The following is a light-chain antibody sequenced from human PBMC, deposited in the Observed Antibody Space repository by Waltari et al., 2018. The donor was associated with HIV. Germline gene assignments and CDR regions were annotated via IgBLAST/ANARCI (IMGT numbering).Light chain of an antibody. CDR2: YAD. CDR3: AAWDDSLNGYV. V-gene: IGLV1-36*01. J-gene: IGLJ1*01. Sequence: QSVLTQPPSVSEAPRPRVIISCSGSGSNTCNNALNLYKQVPGTPPKLLIYYADLLSSGVSDRLSGSKSGTSASLAIRGLQSEDEADYYCAAWDDSLNGYVFGSGTRVTVL. CDR1: GSNTCNNA.